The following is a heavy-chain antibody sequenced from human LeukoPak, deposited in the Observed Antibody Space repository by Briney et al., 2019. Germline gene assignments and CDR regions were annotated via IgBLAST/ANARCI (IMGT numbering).Heavy chain of an antibody. CDR2: INPNSGGT. D-gene: IGHD6-19*01. V-gene: IGHV1-2*02. J-gene: IGHJ4*02. CDR3: ARGHSSGWYAGDYFDY. CDR1: GYTFTGYY. Sequence: ASVKVSCKASGYTFTGYYMHWVRQAPGQGLEWMGWINPNSGGTNYAQKFQGRVTMTRDTSISTAYMELSRLGSDDTAVYYCARGHSSGWYAGDYFDYWGQGTLVTVSS.